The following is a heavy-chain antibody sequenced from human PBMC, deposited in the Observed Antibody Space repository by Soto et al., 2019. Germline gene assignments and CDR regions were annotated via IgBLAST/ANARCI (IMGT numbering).Heavy chain of an antibody. CDR3: ARAGGYSSSWTDY. CDR1: GYAFTTYG. V-gene: IGHV1-18*01. Sequence: SVKVSFKASGYAFTTYGISWVRQAPGQGRAWVGWISAYNGNTTYAQKLQGRVTMTTDTSTSTAHMELRSLSADDTAVYYSARAGGYSSSWTDYWGQGTLVTVYS. CDR2: ISAYNGNT. J-gene: IGHJ4*02. D-gene: IGHD6-13*01.